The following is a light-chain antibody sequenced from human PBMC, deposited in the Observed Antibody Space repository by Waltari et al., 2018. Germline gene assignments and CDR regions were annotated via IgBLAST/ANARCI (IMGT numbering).Light chain of an antibody. CDR2: RVS. CDR3: MQGTHWPYT. J-gene: IGKJ2*01. CDR1: HILVYADGNTY. Sequence: EVVMIQSPLSLPVNLGQRASISCRRIHILVYADGNTYLNWFHQRPGQSPRRLIYRVSVRDSGVPDRFSGSGSGTDFTLMISRVEAEDVGVYYCMQGTHWPYTFGQGTKLEIK. V-gene: IGKV2-30*01.